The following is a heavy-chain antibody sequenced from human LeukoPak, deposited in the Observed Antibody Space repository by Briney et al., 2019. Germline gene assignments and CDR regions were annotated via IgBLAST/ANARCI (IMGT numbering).Heavy chain of an antibody. J-gene: IGHJ4*02. Sequence: GGSLRLSCAASGFSFSTHWMSWVRQAPGKGLEWVANIKQDGSERYYVDSVKGRFTISGDNAKNSLYLQMNSLRAEDTAVYYCAISFDYWGQGTLVTVSS. CDR2: IKQDGSER. V-gene: IGHV3-7*01. CDR3: AISFDY. CDR1: GFSFSTHW.